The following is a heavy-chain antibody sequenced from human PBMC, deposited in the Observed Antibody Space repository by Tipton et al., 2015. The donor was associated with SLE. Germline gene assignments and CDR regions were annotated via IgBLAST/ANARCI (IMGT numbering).Heavy chain of an antibody. V-gene: IGHV4-34*01. Sequence: TLSLTCAVYGGSFSGYYWGWIRQPPGKGLDWIGEINHRGSTNYNPSLKRRVTISVDTSKNQFSLKLGSVTAADTAVYYCARRGYGSGSSWGQGTLVAVSS. D-gene: IGHD3-10*01. CDR2: INHRGST. CDR3: ARRGYGSGSS. J-gene: IGHJ5*02. CDR1: GGSFSGYY.